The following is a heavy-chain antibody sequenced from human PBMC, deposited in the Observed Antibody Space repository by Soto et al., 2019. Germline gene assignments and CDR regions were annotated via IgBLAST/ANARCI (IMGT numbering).Heavy chain of an antibody. CDR2: ISSNGGST. CDR1: GFTFSSYA. V-gene: IGHV3-64D*08. D-gene: IGHD6-6*01. CDR3: VKDFYSSSSSYYYGMDV. Sequence: GGSLRLSCSASGFTFSSYAMHWVRQAPGKGLEYVSAISSNGGSTYYADSVKGRFTISRDNSKNTLYLQMSSLRAEDTAVYYCVKDFYSSSSSYYYGMDVWGQGTTVTVSS. J-gene: IGHJ6*02.